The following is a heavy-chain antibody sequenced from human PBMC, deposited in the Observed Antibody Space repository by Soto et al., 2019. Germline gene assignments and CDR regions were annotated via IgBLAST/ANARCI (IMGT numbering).Heavy chain of an antibody. CDR3: AREDFSYDFWSGYYGDWFDP. V-gene: IGHV1-18*01. D-gene: IGHD3-3*01. CDR2: ISAYNGNT. J-gene: IGHJ5*02. CDR1: GYTFTSYG. Sequence: ASVKVSCKASGYTFTSYGISWVRQAPGQGLEWMGWISAYNGNTNYAQKLQGRVTMTTDTSTSTAYMELRSLRSDDTAVYYCAREDFSYDFWSGYYGDWFDPWGQGTLVTVSS.